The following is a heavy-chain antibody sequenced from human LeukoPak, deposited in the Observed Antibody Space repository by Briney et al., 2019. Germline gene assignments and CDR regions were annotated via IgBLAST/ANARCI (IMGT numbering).Heavy chain of an antibody. CDR2: ISYDGSNK. Sequence: GGSLRLSCAASGFTFSSYCMHWVRQAPGKGLEWVAVISYDGSNKYYADSVKGRFTISRDNSKNTLYLQMNSLRAEDTAVYYCAKDRGFTVTTAVAYSGQGTLVTVSS. D-gene: IGHD4-17*01. CDR1: GFTFSSYC. V-gene: IGHV3-30*18. CDR3: AKDRGFTVTTAVAY. J-gene: IGHJ4*02.